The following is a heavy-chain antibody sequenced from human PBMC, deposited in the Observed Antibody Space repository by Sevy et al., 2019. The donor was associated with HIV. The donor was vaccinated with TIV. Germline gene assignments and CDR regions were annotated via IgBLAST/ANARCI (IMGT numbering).Heavy chain of an antibody. CDR3: ARVLDRGIAVSGPFDY. CDR2: IIPIFGTA. Sequence: ASVKVSCKASGGTFSSYAISWVRQAPGQGLEWMGGIIPIFGTANYAQKFQGRVTITADESTSIAYMELSSLRSEDTAVYYCARVLDRGIAVSGPFDYWGQGTLVTVSS. V-gene: IGHV1-69*13. D-gene: IGHD6-13*01. CDR1: GGTFSSYA. J-gene: IGHJ4*02.